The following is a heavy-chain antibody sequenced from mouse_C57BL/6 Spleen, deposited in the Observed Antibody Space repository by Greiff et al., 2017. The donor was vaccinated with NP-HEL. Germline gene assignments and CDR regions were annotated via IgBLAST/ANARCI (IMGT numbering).Heavy chain of an antibody. CDR2: IDPSDSYT. Sequence: QVQLQQPGAELVKPGASVKLSCKASGYTFTSYWMQWVKQRPGQGLEWIGEIDPSDSYTNYNQKFKGKATLTVDTSSSTAYMQLSSLTSEDSAVYYCATYYSNPYYAMDYWGQGTSVTVSS. V-gene: IGHV1-50*01. J-gene: IGHJ4*01. D-gene: IGHD2-5*01. CDR1: GYTFTSYW. CDR3: ATYYSNPYYAMDY.